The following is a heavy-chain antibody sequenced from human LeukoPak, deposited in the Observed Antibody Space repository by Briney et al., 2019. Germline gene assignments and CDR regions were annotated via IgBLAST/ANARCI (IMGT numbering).Heavy chain of an antibody. CDR3: ARGRPDAFDI. CDR2: INHSGST. Sequence: PSETLSLTCAVYGGSFSGYYWSWIRQPPGKGLEWIGEINHSGSTNYNPSLKSRVTISVDTSKNQFSLKLSSVTAADTAVYYCARGRPDAFDIWGQGTMVTVSP. CDR1: GGSFSGYY. V-gene: IGHV4-34*01. J-gene: IGHJ3*02.